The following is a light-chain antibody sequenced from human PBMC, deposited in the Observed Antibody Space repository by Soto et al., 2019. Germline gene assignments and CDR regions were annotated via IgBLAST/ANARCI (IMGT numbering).Light chain of an antibody. Sequence: EIVMTQSQATLSVSPGERVTLHCRASQSVTSNLAWYQHKPGQSPRLLIYRASARATGVPDRFSGSVSGTEFTLTISSLQSEDFAVYYCQQYKNWPPITFGQGTRLEIK. CDR2: RAS. CDR1: QSVTSN. CDR3: QQYKNWPPIT. J-gene: IGKJ5*01. V-gene: IGKV3-15*01.